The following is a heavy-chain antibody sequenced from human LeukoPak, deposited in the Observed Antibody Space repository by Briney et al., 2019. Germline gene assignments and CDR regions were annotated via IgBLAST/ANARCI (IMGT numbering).Heavy chain of an antibody. J-gene: IGHJ5*02. D-gene: IGHD2-2*01. Sequence: QPGGSLRLSCAASGFTFSTYAMSWVRQAPGKGLEWVSAISGSGGTYYADSVKGRFTISRDNSKNTVFLQMNSLRAEDTAVYYCAKYTSGNRYCTTTTCLNWFDPWGLGTLVTVSS. CDR1: GFTFSTYA. CDR2: ISGSGGT. CDR3: AKYTSGNRYCTTTTCLNWFDP. V-gene: IGHV3-23*01.